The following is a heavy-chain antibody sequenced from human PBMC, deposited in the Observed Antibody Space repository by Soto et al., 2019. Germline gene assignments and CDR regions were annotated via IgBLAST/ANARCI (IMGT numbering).Heavy chain of an antibody. Sequence: ASVKVSCKASGYTFTSYAMHWVRQAPGQRLEWMGWINAGNGNTKYSQKYQGRVTITRDTSASTAYMELSSLRSEDTAEYYCEIALCFCSSTSCYSLVNYYMDVWGKGTTVTVSS. CDR1: GYTFTSYA. J-gene: IGHJ6*03. CDR2: INAGNGNT. CDR3: EIALCFCSSTSCYSLVNYYMDV. D-gene: IGHD2-2*02. V-gene: IGHV1-3*01.